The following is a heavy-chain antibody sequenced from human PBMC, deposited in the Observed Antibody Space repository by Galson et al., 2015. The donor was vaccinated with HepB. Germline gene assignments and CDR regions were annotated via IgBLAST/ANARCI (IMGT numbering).Heavy chain of an antibody. CDR1: GYTFTSYG. V-gene: IGHV1-18*01. CDR3: ARVNYDSSGYFTSRGEDYYYYYMDV. CDR2: ISACNGNT. J-gene: IGHJ6*03. D-gene: IGHD3-22*01. Sequence: SVKVSCKASGYTFTSYGISWVRQAPGQGLEWMGWISACNGNTNYAQKLQGRVTMTTDTSTSTAYMELRSLRSDDTAVYYCARVNYDSSGYFTSRGEDYYYYYMDVWGKGTTVTVSS.